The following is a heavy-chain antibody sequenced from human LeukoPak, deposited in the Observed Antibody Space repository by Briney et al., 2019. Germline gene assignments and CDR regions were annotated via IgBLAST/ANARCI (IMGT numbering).Heavy chain of an antibody. CDR3: AAAGYCSSTSCPPTYYYGMDF. D-gene: IGHD2-2*01. CDR1: GFTFTSSA. CDR2: IVVGSGNT. Sequence: SVKVSCKASGFTFTSSAMQWVRQARGQRLEWIGWIVVGSGNTNYAQKFQERVTITRDMSTSTAYMELSSLRSEDTAVYYCAAAGYCSSTSCPPTYYYGMDFWAQGTTVTVSS. V-gene: IGHV1-58*02. J-gene: IGHJ6*02.